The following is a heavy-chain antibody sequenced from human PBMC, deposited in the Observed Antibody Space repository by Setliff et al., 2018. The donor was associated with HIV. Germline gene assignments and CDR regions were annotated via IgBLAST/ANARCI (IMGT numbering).Heavy chain of an antibody. J-gene: IGHJ3*02. V-gene: IGHV4-34*04. CDR2: INHKGVT. CDR3: ARGWGWNDDESSGRPQYAFDI. D-gene: IGHD3-22*01. CDR1: GGAFNGYY. Sequence: SETLSLTCAVYGGAFNGYYWTWIRQSPGRGLEWIGEINHKGVTNHSPSLMRRATISVDKSKNQFSLKLSSVTAADTAVYYCARGWGWNDDESSGRPQYAFDIWGQGTMVTVSS.